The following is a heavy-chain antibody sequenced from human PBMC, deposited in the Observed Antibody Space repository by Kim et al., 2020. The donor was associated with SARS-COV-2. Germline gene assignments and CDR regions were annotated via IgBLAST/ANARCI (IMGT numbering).Heavy chain of an antibody. CDR3: ARARGSGSYYMTYFDL. V-gene: IGHV4-59*01. Sequence: SPKIRVTISVDTSKNQFSLKLSAVTAADTAVYYCARARGSGSYYMTYFDLWGRGTLVTVSS. D-gene: IGHD3-10*01. J-gene: IGHJ2*01.